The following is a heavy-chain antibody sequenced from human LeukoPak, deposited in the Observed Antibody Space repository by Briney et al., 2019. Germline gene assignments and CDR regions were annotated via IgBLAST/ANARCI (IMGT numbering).Heavy chain of an antibody. CDR1: GGSFSGYY. D-gene: IGHD3-9*01. V-gene: IGHV4-34*01. CDR2: INHSGST. J-gene: IGHJ6*03. CDR3: ARQRKKTGYTSYYYYYYMDV. Sequence: SETLSLTCAVYGGSFSGYYWSWIRQPPGKGLEWIGEINHSGSTNYNPSLKSRVTISVDTSKNQFSLKLSSVTAADTAVYYCARQRKKTGYTSYYYYYYMDVWGKGTTVTISS.